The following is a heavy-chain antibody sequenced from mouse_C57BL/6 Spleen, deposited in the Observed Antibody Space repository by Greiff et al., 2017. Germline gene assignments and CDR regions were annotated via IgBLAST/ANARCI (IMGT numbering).Heavy chain of an antibody. Sequence: EVKLVESGTVLARPGASVKMSCKTSGYTFTSYWMHWVKQRPGQGLEWIGAIYPGNSDTSYNQKFKGKAKLTAVTSASTAYMELSSLTNEDSAVYYCTRAYYGSSLYAMDYWGQGTSVTVSS. D-gene: IGHD1-1*01. CDR3: TRAYYGSSLYAMDY. CDR1: GYTFTSYW. J-gene: IGHJ4*01. CDR2: IYPGNSDT. V-gene: IGHV1-5*01.